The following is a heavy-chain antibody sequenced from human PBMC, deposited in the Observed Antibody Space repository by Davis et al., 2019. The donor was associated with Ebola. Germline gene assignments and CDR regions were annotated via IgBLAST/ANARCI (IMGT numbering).Heavy chain of an antibody. CDR3: ARGTFAVVTAIPSFFDY. Sequence: SETLSLTCTVSGGSISSYYWSWIRQPPGKGLEWIGYIYYSGSTNYNPSLKSRVTISLDTSENQFSLKLRSVTAADTAVYYCARGTFAVVTAIPSFFDYWGQGTLVTVSS. D-gene: IGHD2-21*02. CDR1: GGSISSYY. CDR2: IYYSGST. V-gene: IGHV4-59*12. J-gene: IGHJ4*02.